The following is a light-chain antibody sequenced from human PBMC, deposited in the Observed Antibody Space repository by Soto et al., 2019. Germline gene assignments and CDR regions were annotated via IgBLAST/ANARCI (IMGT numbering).Light chain of an antibody. CDR2: SVS. CDR1: SSDIGTYDH. J-gene: IGLJ1*01. CDR3: ISYTVSRPYV. Sequence: QSVLTQPASVSGSPGQSITISCSGTSSDIGTYDHVAWFQQFPGKTPKLVIYSVSDRPSGVSYRFSGSKSGNTASLTISGLQADDEADYYCISYTVSRPYVFGTRTKVAVL. V-gene: IGLV2-14*01.